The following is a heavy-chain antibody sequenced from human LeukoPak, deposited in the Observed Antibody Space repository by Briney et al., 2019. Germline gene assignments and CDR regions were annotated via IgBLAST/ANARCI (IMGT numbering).Heavy chain of an antibody. CDR3: ARELGYCSSTSCYMGTFDY. Sequence: ASVKVSCKASGYTFSAYGITWVRQAPGQGLEWMGWINTNTGNPTYAQGFTGRFVFSLDTSVSTAYLQISSLKAEDTAVYYCARELGYCSSTSCYMGTFDYWGQGTLVTVSS. CDR1: GYTFSAYG. CDR2: INTNTGNP. J-gene: IGHJ4*02. V-gene: IGHV7-4-1*02. D-gene: IGHD2-2*02.